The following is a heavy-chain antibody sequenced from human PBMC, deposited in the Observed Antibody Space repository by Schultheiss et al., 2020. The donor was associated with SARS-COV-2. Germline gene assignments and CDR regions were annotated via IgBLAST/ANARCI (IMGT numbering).Heavy chain of an antibody. Sequence: SETLSLTCAVSGGSINSDNWWSWVRQPPGKGLEWIGEINHSGSTNYNPSLKSRVTISVDTSKNQFSLKLSSVTAADTAVYYCAVVVTSDAFDIWGQGTMVTVSS. CDR3: AVVVTSDAFDI. V-gene: IGHV4-4*02. D-gene: IGHD2-15*01. CDR1: GGSINSDNW. J-gene: IGHJ3*02. CDR2: INHSGST.